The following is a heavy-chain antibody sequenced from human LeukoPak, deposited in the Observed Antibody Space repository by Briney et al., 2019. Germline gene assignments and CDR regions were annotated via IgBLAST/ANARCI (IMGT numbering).Heavy chain of an antibody. J-gene: IGHJ6*02. CDR2: ISYDGSNK. CDR3: ARDGYYYDSSGYFYLSSYYYYGMDV. V-gene: IGHV3-30-3*01. CDR1: GFTFSSYA. D-gene: IGHD3-22*01. Sequence: GGSLRLSCAASGFTFSSYAMHWVRQAPGKGLEWVAVISYDGSNKYYADSVKGRFTISRDNSKNTLYLQMNSLRAEDTAVYYCARDGYYYDSSGYFYLSSYYYYGMDVWGQGTTVTVSS.